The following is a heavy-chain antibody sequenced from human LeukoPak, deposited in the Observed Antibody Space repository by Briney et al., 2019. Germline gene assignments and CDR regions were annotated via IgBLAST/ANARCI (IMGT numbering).Heavy chain of an antibody. V-gene: IGHV1-69*05. CDR2: IIPIFGTA. J-gene: IGHJ4*02. D-gene: IGHD5-24*01. CDR3: ARREIGDGYNYYFDY. CDR1: GGTFSSYA. Sequence: SVKVSCKASGGTFSSYAISWVRQAPGQGLEWTGRIIPIFGTANYAQKFQGRVTITTDESTSTAYMELSSLRSEDTAVYYCARREIGDGYNYYFDYWGQGTLVTVSS.